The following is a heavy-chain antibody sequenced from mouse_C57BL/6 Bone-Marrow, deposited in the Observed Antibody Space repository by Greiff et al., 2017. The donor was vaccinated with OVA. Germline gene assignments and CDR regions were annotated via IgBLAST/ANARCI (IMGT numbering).Heavy chain of an antibody. J-gene: IGHJ2*01. V-gene: IGHV3-6*01. D-gene: IGHD4-1*01. CDR1: GYSITSGYY. Sequence: VQLQQSGPGLVKPSQSLSLTCSVTGYSITSGYYWNWIRQFPGNKLEWMGYISYDGSNNYNPSLKNRISITRDTSKNQFFLKLNSVTTEDTATYYCATNWPFDYWGQGTTLTVSS. CDR2: ISYDGSN. CDR3: ATNWPFDY.